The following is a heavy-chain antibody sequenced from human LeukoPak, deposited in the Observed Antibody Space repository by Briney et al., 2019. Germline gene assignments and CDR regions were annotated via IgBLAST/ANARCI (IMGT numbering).Heavy chain of an antibody. Sequence: ASVKVSCKASGYTFTGYYMHWVRRAPGQGLEWMGWINPNSGGTNYAQKFQGRVTMTRDTSISTAYMELSRLRSDDTAVYYCARGRGRGGGYNWFDPWGQGTLVTVSS. D-gene: IGHD5-24*01. J-gene: IGHJ5*02. V-gene: IGHV1-2*02. CDR3: ARGRGRGGGYNWFDP. CDR1: GYTFTGYY. CDR2: INPNSGGT.